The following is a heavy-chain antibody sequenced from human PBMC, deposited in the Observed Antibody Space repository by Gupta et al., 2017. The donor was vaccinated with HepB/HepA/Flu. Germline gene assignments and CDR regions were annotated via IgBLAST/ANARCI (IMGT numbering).Heavy chain of an antibody. CDR1: GFTFSNYV. D-gene: IGHD3-10*01. Sequence: EVQALESGGGWLQPGGSLRLYCAASGFTFSNYVMSWVRQARGKGLEWVSVISVSGSNTYYADSVKGRFPISRDNSNNTLYLQMNSLRADDTAIYYCAKDRGGGSRAYYWGLGTLVTVSS. CDR3: AKDRGGGSRAYY. CDR2: ISVSGSNT. V-gene: IGHV3-23*01. J-gene: IGHJ4*02.